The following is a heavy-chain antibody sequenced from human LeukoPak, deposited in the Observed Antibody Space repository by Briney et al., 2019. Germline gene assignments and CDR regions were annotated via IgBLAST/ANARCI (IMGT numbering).Heavy chain of an antibody. CDR1: GGSISSYY. V-gene: IGHV4-4*07. J-gene: IGHJ4*02. CDR3: ASQTSSIAASDY. CDR2: IYTSGST. Sequence: SETLSLTCTVSGGSISSYYWSWIRQPAGKGLEWIGRIYTSGSTNYNPSLKSRVTMSVDTSKNQFSLKLSSVTAADTAVYYCASQTSSIAASDYWGQGTLVTVSS. D-gene: IGHD6-6*01.